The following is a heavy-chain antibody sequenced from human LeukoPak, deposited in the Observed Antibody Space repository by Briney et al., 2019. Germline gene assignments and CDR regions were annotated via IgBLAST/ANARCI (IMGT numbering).Heavy chain of an antibody. V-gene: IGHV3-66*02. CDR3: MRQGLGGAGR. J-gene: IGHJ4*02. CDR2: IFSGGDT. D-gene: IGHD6-19*01. CDR1: GFTFGDYA. Sequence: GGSLRLSCTASGFTFGDYAMSWVRQAPGKGLEWVSVIFSGGDTSYADSVKGRFTISRDSSKNTLFLQMNSLTPEDTAVYYCMRQGLGGAGRWGQGTLVTVSS.